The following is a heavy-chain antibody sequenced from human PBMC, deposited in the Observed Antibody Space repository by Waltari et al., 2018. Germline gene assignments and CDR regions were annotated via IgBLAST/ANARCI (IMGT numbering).Heavy chain of an antibody. Sequence: EVQLVESGGGLVQPGGSLRLSCAASGFTFSSYWMSWVRQAPGKGLEWVANIKQDGSEKYYVDSVKGRFTISRDNAKNSLYLQMNSLRAEDTAVCYYASAISSSWYSWGQGTLVTVSS. CDR2: IKQDGSEK. CDR3: ASAISSSWYS. CDR1: GFTFSSYW. J-gene: IGHJ4*02. D-gene: IGHD6-13*01. V-gene: IGHV3-7*01.